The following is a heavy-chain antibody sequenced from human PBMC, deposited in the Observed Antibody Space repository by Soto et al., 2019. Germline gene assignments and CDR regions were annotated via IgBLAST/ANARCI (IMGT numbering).Heavy chain of an antibody. CDR2: IIPFFGTA. CDR3: AKSAPMDAGDKYYYDF. J-gene: IGHJ4*02. D-gene: IGHD4-17*01. CDR1: GSTFSTFG. Sequence: SVKVSCKASGSTFSTFGISWVRQAPGQGLEWMGGIIPFFGTARYSQKFEDRITITADESTNTVYMDLRSLTSEDTAIYYCAKSAPMDAGDKYYYDFWGQGALVTVSS. V-gene: IGHV1-69*13.